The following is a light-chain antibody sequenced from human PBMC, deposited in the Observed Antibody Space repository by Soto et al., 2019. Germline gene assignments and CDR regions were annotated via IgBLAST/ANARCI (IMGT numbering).Light chain of an antibody. V-gene: IGKV1-33*01. CDR2: DAS. J-gene: IGKJ5*01. CDR1: QSIGRQ. Sequence: DIQMTQSPSTLSASVGDRVTITCRASQSIGRQLAWYQQKPGKAPKLLIYDASNLETGVPSRFSGSGSGTDFTFTISSLQPEDIATYYCQQYDNLPTFGQGTRLEIK. CDR3: QQYDNLPT.